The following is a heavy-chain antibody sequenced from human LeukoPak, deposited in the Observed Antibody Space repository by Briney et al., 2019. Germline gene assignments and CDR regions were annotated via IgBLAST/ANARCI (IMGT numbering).Heavy chain of an antibody. Sequence: GGSLRLSCAASGFTFSSYAMNWARQAPGKGLEWVSTISGTTGRTRYADSVRGRFTISRDNSKNTPYLQMNSLRAEDTAVYYCDGADYWGQGTLVTVSS. CDR1: GFTFSSYA. CDR2: ISGTTGRT. CDR3: DGADY. J-gene: IGHJ4*02. D-gene: IGHD5-24*01. V-gene: IGHV3-23*01.